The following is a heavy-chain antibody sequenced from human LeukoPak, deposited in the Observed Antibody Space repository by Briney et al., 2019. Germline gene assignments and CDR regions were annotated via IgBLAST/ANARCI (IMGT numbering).Heavy chain of an antibody. D-gene: IGHD6-19*01. V-gene: IGHV3-33*06. CDR3: AKSLNKWVAVVPSYDY. J-gene: IGHJ4*02. Sequence: GRSLRLSCAASGFTFSSYGMHWVRQAPGKGLEWVAVIWYDGSNKYYADSVKGRFTISRDNSKNTLYLQMNSLRAEDTAVYYCAKSLNKWVAVVPSYDYWGQGTLVTVSS. CDR2: IWYDGSNK. CDR1: GFTFSSYG.